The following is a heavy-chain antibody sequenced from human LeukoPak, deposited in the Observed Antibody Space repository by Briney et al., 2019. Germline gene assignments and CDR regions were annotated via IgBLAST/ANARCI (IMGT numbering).Heavy chain of an antibody. J-gene: IGHJ4*02. CDR2: IYPGDSDT. V-gene: IGHV5-51*01. CDR1: GYSFTSYW. Sequence: GESLKISCKGSGYSFTSYWIGWVRQMPGKGLEWIGIIYPGDSDTRYSPSFQGQVTISADKSISTAYLQWSSLKASDTAMYYCARRMGYYDSSGYYYWDYWGQGTLVAVSS. D-gene: IGHD3-22*01. CDR3: ARRMGYYDSSGYYYWDY.